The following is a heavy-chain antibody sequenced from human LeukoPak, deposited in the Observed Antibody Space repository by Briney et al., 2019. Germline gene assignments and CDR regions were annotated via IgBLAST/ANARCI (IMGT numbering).Heavy chain of an antibody. V-gene: IGHV5-51*01. J-gene: IGHJ3*02. Sequence: GESLKISCKGSGYSFTTSWIAWVRQMPEKGLEWMGIIYPGDSDTIYSPSFQGQVTFSADKSISTAYLQWSSLQASDTALYYCAKISNPYYENAFDIWGQGTMVPVSS. CDR1: GYSFTTSW. CDR3: AKISNPYYENAFDI. CDR2: IYPGDSDT. D-gene: IGHD2/OR15-2a*01.